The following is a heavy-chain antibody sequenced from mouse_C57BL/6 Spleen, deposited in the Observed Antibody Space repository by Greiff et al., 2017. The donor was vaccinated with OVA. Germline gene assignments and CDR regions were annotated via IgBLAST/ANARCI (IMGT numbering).Heavy chain of an antibody. V-gene: IGHV3-6*01. D-gene: IGHD1-1*01. CDR2: ISYDGSN. CDR1: GYSITSGYY. Sequence: EVKLQESGPGLVKPSQSLSLTCSVTGYSITSGYYWNWIRQFPGNKLEWMGYISYDGSNNYNPSLKNRISITRDTSKNQFFLKLNSVTTEDTATXYCARAGTVDYFDYWGQGTTLTVSS. J-gene: IGHJ2*01. CDR3: ARAGTVDYFDY.